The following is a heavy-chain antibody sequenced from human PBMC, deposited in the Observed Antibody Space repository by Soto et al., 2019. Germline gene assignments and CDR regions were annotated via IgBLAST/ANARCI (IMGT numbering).Heavy chain of an antibody. CDR2: IIPIFGTA. J-gene: IGHJ4*02. Sequence: ASVKVSCKASGGTFSSYAISWVRQAPGQGLEWMGGIIPIFGTANYAQKFQGRVTITADESTSTAYMELRSLRSDDTAVYYCARADHCSSTSCLDYWGQGTLVTVSS. D-gene: IGHD2-2*01. CDR1: GGTFSSYA. CDR3: ARADHCSSTSCLDY. V-gene: IGHV1-69*13.